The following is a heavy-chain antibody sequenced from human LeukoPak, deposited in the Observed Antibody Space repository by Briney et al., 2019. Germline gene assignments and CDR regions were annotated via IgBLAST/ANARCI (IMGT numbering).Heavy chain of an antibody. CDR3: AKEGDDDYLDY. CDR1: GFTFNNYA. V-gene: IGHV3-23*01. Sequence: GGSLRLSCGASGFTFNNYAMTWVRQAPGKGLEWVSAISGSGGSTYYADSVKGRFTISRDNSKNTLYLQVNSLRPEDTAVYYCAKEGDDDYLDYWGPGTLVHVPS. J-gene: IGHJ4*02. CDR2: ISGSGGST. D-gene: IGHD1-26*01.